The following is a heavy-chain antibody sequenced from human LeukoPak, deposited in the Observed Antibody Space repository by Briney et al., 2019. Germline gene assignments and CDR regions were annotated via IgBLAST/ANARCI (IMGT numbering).Heavy chain of an antibody. D-gene: IGHD3-22*01. Sequence: TGGSLRLSCAASGFNFSDYYMSWVRQAPGRGLEWISFFSSGDTNIKYADSVKGRFTISRDNAKNSLYLQMNSLRAEDTAVYFCAREIHSTGYYYAGGYMDVWCERTTVTVSS. CDR3: AREIHSTGYYYAGGYMDV. V-gene: IGHV3-11*04. J-gene: IGHJ6*03. CDR1: GFNFSDYY. CDR2: FSSGDTNI.